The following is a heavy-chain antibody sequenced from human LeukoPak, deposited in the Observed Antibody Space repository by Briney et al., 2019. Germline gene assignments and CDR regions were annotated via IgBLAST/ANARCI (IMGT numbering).Heavy chain of an antibody. CDR2: ISSSSSTI. CDR1: GFTFTSYS. V-gene: IGHV3-48*01. J-gene: IGHJ4*02. Sequence: GGSLGLSCAASGFTFTSYSMNWVRQAPGKGLEWVSYISSSSSTIYYADSVKGRFTISRDNAKNSLYLQMNSLRAEDTAVYYCAPGYCSSTSCTHYFEYWGQGTLVTVSS. CDR3: APGYCSSTSCTHYFEY. D-gene: IGHD2-2*01.